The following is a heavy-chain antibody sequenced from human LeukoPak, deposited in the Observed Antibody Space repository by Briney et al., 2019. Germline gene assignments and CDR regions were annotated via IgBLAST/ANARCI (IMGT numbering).Heavy chain of an antibody. J-gene: IGHJ6*03. Sequence: SVKVSCKASGGTFSSYAISWVRQAPGQGPEWMGRIIPIFGTANYAQKFQGRVTITTDESTSTAYMELSSLRSEDTAVYYCARELSGYDYGVGYYYYYMDVWGKGTTVTVSS. D-gene: IGHD5-12*01. CDR2: IIPIFGTA. CDR3: ARELSGYDYGVGYYYYYMDV. V-gene: IGHV1-69*05. CDR1: GGTFSSYA.